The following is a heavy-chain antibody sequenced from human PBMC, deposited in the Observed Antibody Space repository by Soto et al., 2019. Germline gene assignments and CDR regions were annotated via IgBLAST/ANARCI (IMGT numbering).Heavy chain of an antibody. J-gene: IGHJ3*02. V-gene: IGHV3-7*01. Sequence: LRLSCAASGFTFSSYWMSWVRQTPGKGLEWVANIKQDGSEKYYVDSVKGRFTISRDNAKNSLYLQMNSLRAEDTAVYYCACIAAAGTDAFDIWGQGTMVTVSS. CDR3: ACIAAAGTDAFDI. CDR2: IKQDGSEK. D-gene: IGHD6-13*01. CDR1: GFTFSSYW.